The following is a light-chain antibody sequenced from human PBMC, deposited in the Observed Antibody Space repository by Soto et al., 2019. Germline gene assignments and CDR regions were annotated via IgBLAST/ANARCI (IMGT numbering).Light chain of an antibody. Sequence: TQSPATLSVSPGDRATLSCRASQSINSNLAWYQQQPGQAPRLLIYDASDRATGIPDRFSGSGSGTDFTLTISRLEPEDFAVYYCQQYGSSGTFGQGTKVDIK. V-gene: IGKV3-20*01. CDR2: DAS. J-gene: IGKJ1*01. CDR3: QQYGSSGT. CDR1: QSINSN.